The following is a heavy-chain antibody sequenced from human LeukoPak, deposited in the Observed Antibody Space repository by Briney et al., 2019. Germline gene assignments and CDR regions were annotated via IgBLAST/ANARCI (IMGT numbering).Heavy chain of an antibody. J-gene: IGHJ5*02. Sequence: PSETLSLTCAVSGYSISSDYYWGWIRQPPGKGLEWIGNVDPSGSTYYNPSLKSRATISLDTSKKQFSLKLTSVTAADTAVYYCARGAPAAGTRIWFDPWGQGTLVTVSS. CDR2: VDPSGST. V-gene: IGHV4-38-2*01. CDR1: GYSISSDYY. D-gene: IGHD6-13*01. CDR3: ARGAPAAGTRIWFDP.